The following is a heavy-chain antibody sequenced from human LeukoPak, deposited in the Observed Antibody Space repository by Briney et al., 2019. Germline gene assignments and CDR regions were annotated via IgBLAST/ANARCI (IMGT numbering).Heavy chain of an antibody. CDR2: IYSGGST. J-gene: IGHJ3*02. V-gene: IGHV3-53*01. D-gene: IGHD2-2*01. Sequence: GGSLRLSCAASGFTVSSNYMSWVRQAPGKGLEWVSVIYSGGSTYYADSVKGRFTISRDNSKNTLYLQMNSLRAEDTAVYYCARSGGCSSTSCSSRLDAFDIWGQGTMVTVSS. CDR3: ARSGGCSSTSCSSRLDAFDI. CDR1: GFTVSSNY.